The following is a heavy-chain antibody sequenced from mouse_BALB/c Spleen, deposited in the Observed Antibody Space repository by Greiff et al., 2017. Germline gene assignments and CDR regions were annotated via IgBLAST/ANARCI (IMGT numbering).Heavy chain of an antibody. CDR1: GYAFSSSW. J-gene: IGHJ2*01. CDR3: SRGGDGPYFDY. CDR2: IYPGDGDT. V-gene: IGHV1-82*01. Sequence: QVQLQQSGPELVKPGASVKISCKASGYAFSSSWMNWVKQRPGQGLEWIGRIYPGDGDTNYNGKFKGKATLTADKSSSTAYMQLSSLTSVDSAVYFCSRGGDGPYFDYWGQGTTLTVSS. D-gene: IGHD1-2*01.